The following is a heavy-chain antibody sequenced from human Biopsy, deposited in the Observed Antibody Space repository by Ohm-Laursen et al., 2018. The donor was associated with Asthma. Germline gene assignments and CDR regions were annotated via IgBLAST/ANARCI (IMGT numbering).Heavy chain of an antibody. Sequence: GTLSLTWSVSGGSFRDYSWGWIRQPPGKGLEWIGEITHSGSSNYNPSLKSRVPVSIDTSKRQFSLRLHSVTAADTAVYYCVRFFAGAVFHNYVMDVWGQGTTVTVSS. V-gene: IGHV4-34*01. CDR1: GGSFRDYS. CDR3: VRFFAGAVFHNYVMDV. CDR2: ITHSGSS. J-gene: IGHJ6*02. D-gene: IGHD3-3*01.